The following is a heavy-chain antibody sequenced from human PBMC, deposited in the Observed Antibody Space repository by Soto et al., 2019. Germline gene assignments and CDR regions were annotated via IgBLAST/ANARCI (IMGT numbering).Heavy chain of an antibody. CDR2: IYPGDSDT. D-gene: IGHD1-26*01. V-gene: IGHV5-51*07. CDR3: ARQMGATTVSFET. Sequence: GASLKISCKRPGYSFSSYWIVWEHQMQEKGLEWMGTIYPGDSDTKYSPSFQGQVTISGDKYISTAYLQWSSLKASDNAMYYCARQMGATTVSFETRGQGTLVTVSS. J-gene: IGHJ4*02. CDR1: GYSFSSYW.